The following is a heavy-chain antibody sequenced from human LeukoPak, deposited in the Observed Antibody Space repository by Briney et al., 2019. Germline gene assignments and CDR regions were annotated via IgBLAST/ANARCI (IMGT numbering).Heavy chain of an antibody. V-gene: IGHV3-23*01. CDR3: AKDRVGATPPLDY. J-gene: IGHJ4*02. CDR2: ISGSGGST. D-gene: IGHD1-26*01. CDR1: GFTFSSYA. Sequence: GGSLRLSCAASGFTFSSYAMNWVRQTPGKGLEWVSAISGSGGSTYYADSVKGRFTISRDNSKNTLYLQMNSLRAEDTAVYYCAKDRVGATPPLDYWGRGTLVTVSS.